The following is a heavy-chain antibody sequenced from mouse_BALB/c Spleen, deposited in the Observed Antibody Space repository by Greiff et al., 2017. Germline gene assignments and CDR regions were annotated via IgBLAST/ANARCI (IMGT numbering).Heavy chain of an antibody. Sequence: EVQLQQSGAELVRPGALVKLSCKASGFNIKDYYMHWVKQRPEQGLEWIGWIDPENGNTIYDPKFQGKASITADTSSNTAYLQLSSLTSEDTAVYYCARSYYDYDLYAMDYWGQGTSVTVSS. D-gene: IGHD2-4*01. CDR2: IDPENGNT. J-gene: IGHJ4*01. CDR1: GFNIKDYY. CDR3: ARSYYDYDLYAMDY. V-gene: IGHV14-1*02.